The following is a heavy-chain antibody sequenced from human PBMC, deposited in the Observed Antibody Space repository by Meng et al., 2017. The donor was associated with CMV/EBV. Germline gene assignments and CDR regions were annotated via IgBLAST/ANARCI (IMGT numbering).Heavy chain of an antibody. CDR3: AHSLGYYDFWSGYLYYFDY. CDR1: LSTSGVG. J-gene: IGHJ4*02. CDR2: IYWNDDK. Sequence: LSTSGVGVGSIRQPPGKALEWLALIYWNDDKRYSPSLKSRLTITKDTSKNQVVLTMTNMDPVDTATYYCAHSLGYYDFWSGYLYYFDYWGQGTLVTVSS. D-gene: IGHD3-3*01. V-gene: IGHV2-5*01.